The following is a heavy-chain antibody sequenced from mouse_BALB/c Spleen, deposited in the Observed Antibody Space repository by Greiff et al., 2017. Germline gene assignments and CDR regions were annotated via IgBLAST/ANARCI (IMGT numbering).Heavy chain of an antibody. CDR1: GYSITSDYA. CDR3: ARTAGTAY. D-gene: IGHD4-1*01. Sequence: DVQLQESGPGLVKPSQSLSLTCTVTGYSITSDYAWNWIRQFPGNKLEWMGYISYSGSTSYNPSLKSRISITRDTSKNQFFLQLNSVTTEDTATYYCARTAGTAYWGQGTLVTVSA. J-gene: IGHJ3*01. V-gene: IGHV3-2*02. CDR2: ISYSGST.